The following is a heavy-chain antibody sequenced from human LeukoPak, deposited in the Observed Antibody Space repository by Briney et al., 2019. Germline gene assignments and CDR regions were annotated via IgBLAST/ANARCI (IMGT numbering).Heavy chain of an antibody. CDR1: GYRFTGYF. CDR2: INPNNGLT. CDR3: ARAWGSLYYFDH. J-gene: IGHJ4*02. Sequence: GASVKVSCKASGYRFTGYFLHWVRQAPGQGLEWMGWINPNNGLTNYTQKFMGRVTMTRDTSSATGYMELNRLTSDDTAVFYCARAWGSLYYFDHWGQGTLVTVSS. V-gene: IGHV1-2*02. D-gene: IGHD3-16*01.